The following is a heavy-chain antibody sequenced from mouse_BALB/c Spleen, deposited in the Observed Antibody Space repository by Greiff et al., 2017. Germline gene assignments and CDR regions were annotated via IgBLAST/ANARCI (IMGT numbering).Heavy chain of an antibody. V-gene: IGHV5-9-3*01. CDR1: GFTFSSYA. J-gene: IGHJ1*01. CDR3: ARQGGSSYGWYFDV. Sequence: EVKLMESGGGLVKPGGSLKLSCAASGFTFSSYAMSWVRQTPEKRLEWVATISSGGSYTYYPDSVKGRFTISRDNAKNTLYLQMSSLRSEDTAMYYCARQGGSSYGWYFDVWGAGTTVTVSS. CDR2: ISSGGSYT. D-gene: IGHD1-1*01.